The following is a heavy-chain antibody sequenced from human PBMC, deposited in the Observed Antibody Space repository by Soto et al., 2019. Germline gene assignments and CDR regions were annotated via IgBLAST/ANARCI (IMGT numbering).Heavy chain of an antibody. V-gene: IGHV6-1*01. CDR2: TYYRSRWSF. D-gene: IGHD2-15*01. Sequence: SQTLSLTCVISGDSVSIYSGAWNWIRQSPPRGLEWLGRTYYRSRWSFDYALSVKSRITVNPDTSKNQFSLQLNSVTPEDTAMYYCAKLEHCSGGSCHSIDYWGQGTLVTVSS. J-gene: IGHJ4*02. CDR3: AKLEHCSGGSCHSIDY. CDR1: GDSVSIYSGA.